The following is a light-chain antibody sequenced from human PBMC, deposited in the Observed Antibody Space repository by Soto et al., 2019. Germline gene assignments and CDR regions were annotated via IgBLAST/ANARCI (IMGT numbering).Light chain of an antibody. CDR2: AAS. J-gene: IGKJ3*01. CDR3: QQLNSCPS. Sequence: DIQLTQSPSFLSASVGDRVTITCRASQGISSYLAWYQQKPGKAPKLLIYAASTLQSGVPSRFSGSGSGTEFTLTVSRLQPEDFATDYCQQLNSCPSFGPGTKVDIK. CDR1: QGISSY. V-gene: IGKV1-9*01.